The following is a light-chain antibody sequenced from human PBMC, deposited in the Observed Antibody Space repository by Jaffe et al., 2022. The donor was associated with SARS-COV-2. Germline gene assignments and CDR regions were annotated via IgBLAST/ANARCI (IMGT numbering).Light chain of an antibody. V-gene: IGKV1-39*01. J-gene: IGKJ2*01. CDR3: QQSYSNPRT. CDR1: QSIRIY. CDR2: AAS. Sequence: DIQMTQSPSSLSASVGARVTITCRASQSIRIYLNWYQQKPGKAPKLLIYAASNLQSGVPSRFSGSGSGTDFSLTINSLQPEDFATYYCQQSYSNPRTFGQGTKLEIK.